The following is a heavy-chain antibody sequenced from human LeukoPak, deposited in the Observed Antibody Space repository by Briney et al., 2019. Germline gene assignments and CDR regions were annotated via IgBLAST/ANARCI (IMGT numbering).Heavy chain of an antibody. CDR1: GFSFTSCA. CDR2: ISSSGSYI. V-gene: IGHV3-21*01. J-gene: IGHJ4*02. CDR3: ARDEEGPLGFPCTNGVCPDFDY. D-gene: IGHD2-8*01. Sequence: GGSLRLSCAASGFSFTSCAMNWVRQAPGKGLEWVSSISSSGSYIYYADSVKGRFTISRDNAKNSLYLQMNSLRAEDMAVYYCARDEEGPLGFPCTNGVCPDFDYWGQGTLVTVSS.